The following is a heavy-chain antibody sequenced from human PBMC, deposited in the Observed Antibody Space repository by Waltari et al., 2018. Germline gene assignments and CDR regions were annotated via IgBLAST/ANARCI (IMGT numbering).Heavy chain of an antibody. V-gene: IGHV1-69*05. CDR1: GGTFSSYA. J-gene: IGHJ6*02. CDR2: IIPIFGTA. CDR3: ASKYMVQGVITSYYYYYGMDV. D-gene: IGHD3-10*01. Sequence: QVQLVQSGAEVKKPGSSVKVSCKASGGTFSSYAISWVRQAPGQGLEWMGGIIPIFGTANYAQKFQGRVTITTDESTSTAYMELCSLGSEDTAVYYCASKYMVQGVITSYYYYYGMDVWGQGTTVTVSS.